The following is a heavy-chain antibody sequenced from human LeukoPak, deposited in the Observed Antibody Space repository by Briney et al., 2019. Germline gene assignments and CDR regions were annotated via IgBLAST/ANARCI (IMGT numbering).Heavy chain of an antibody. J-gene: IGHJ5*02. CDR3: TRQDELTMVRGVINSPILNWFDP. CDR2: IRSKANSYAT. D-gene: IGHD3-10*01. CDR1: GFTFSGSA. V-gene: IGHV3-73*01. Sequence: GGSLRLSCAASGFTFSGSAMHWVRQASGKGLEWVGRIRSKANSYATAYAASVKGRFTISRDDSKNTAYLQMNSLKTEDTAVYYCTRQDELTMVRGVINSPILNWFDPWGQGTLVTVSS.